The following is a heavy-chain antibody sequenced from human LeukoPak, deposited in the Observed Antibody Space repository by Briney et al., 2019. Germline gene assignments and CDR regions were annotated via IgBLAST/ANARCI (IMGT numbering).Heavy chain of an antibody. CDR2: IYYSGST. CDR1: GGSIRSSSYY. D-gene: IGHD2-15*01. Sequence: SETLSLTCTVSGGSIRSSSYYWGWIRQPPGKGLEWIGSIYYSGSTYYNPSLKSRVTISVDTSKNQFPLKLSSVTAADTAVYYCARGYCSGGSCYSYYYYNYMDVWGKGTTVTVSS. CDR3: ARGYCSGGSCYSYYYYNYMDV. V-gene: IGHV4-39*06. J-gene: IGHJ6*03.